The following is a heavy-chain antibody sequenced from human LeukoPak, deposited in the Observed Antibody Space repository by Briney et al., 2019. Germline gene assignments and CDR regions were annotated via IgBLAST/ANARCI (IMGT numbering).Heavy chain of an antibody. D-gene: IGHD5-18*01. CDR3: ARVSPDTATDYGWFDP. CDR1: GDSISLFY. CDR2: IHYSGRT. J-gene: IGHJ5*02. Sequence: PSETLSLTCIDSGDSISLFYWSWIRQPPGKGLEWIGYIHYSGRTNYNPSLKSRVTMSLDTSKNHFSLKLRSVTAADTAVYYCARVSPDTATDYGWFDPWGQGSLVTVSS. V-gene: IGHV4-59*01.